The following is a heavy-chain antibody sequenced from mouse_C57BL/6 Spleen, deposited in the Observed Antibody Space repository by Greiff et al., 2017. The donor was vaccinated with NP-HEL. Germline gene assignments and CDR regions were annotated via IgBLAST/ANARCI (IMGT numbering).Heavy chain of an antibody. Sequence: QVQLQQSGPELVKPGASVQISCKASGYSFTSYYIHWVKQRPGQGLEWIGWIYPGSGNTKYTEKFKGTATLTADTSSSTAYMQLSSLTSEDSAVYYCASGGLRRLIYYAMDYWGQGTSVTVSS. CDR2: IYPGSGNT. CDR1: GYSFTSYY. V-gene: IGHV1-66*01. CDR3: ASGGLRRLIYYAMDY. D-gene: IGHD2-4*01. J-gene: IGHJ4*01.